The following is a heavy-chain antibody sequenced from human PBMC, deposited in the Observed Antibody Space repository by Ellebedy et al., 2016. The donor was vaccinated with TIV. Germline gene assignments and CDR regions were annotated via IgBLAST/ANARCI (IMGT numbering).Heavy chain of an antibody. CDR3: ARGRGYNLESHFDY. J-gene: IGHJ4*02. CDR2: IIAIFGTT. CDR1: GGIFRSNA. Sequence: ASVKVSCXASGGIFRSNAMSWVRQAPGQGLEWMGGIIAIFGTTNYAQKFQGRVTITADESTSTVYMKLSSLRSEDTAVYYCARGRGYNLESHFDYWGQGIVVIVSS. D-gene: IGHD5-24*01. V-gene: IGHV1-69*13.